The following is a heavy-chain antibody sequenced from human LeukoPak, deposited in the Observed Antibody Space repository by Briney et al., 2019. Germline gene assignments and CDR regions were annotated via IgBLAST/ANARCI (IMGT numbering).Heavy chain of an antibody. CDR1: GFTFSSYG. D-gene: IGHD1-26*01. J-gene: IGHJ4*02. V-gene: IGHV3-30*02. CDR2: IRYDGSNK. Sequence: GRSLRLSCAASGFTFSSYGMHWVRQAPGKGLEWVAFIRYDGSNKYYADSVKGRFTISRDNSKNTLYLQMNSLRAEDTAVYYCAKDAGDYFDYWGQGTLVTVSS. CDR3: AKDAGDYFDY.